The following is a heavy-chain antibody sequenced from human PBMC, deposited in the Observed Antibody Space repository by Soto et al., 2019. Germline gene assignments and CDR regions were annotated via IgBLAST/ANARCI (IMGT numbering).Heavy chain of an antibody. V-gene: IGHV4-34*01. D-gene: IGHD2-15*01. J-gene: IGHJ4*02. Sequence: TSETLSLTCAVYGGSFSGYYWSWIRQPPGKGLEWIGEINHSGSTNYNPSLKSRVTISVDTSKNQFSLKLSSVTAADTAVYYCARVMVVAATGQGRYFDYWGQGTLVTVSS. CDR3: ARVMVVAATGQGRYFDY. CDR1: GGSFSGYY. CDR2: INHSGST.